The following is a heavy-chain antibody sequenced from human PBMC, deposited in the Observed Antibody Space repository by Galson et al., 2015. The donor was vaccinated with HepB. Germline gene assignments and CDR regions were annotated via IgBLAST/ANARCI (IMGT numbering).Heavy chain of an antibody. CDR1: GGSFSGYY. D-gene: IGHD2-2*01. V-gene: IGHV4-34*01. Sequence: SLTCVVSGGSFSGYYWSWIRQSPGKGLEWIGEIDQSGTTNFNPSLENRVTISVDAPKKQFSLQVTSVTAADTAVYFCARSTVGRFEYWGQGTPVTVSS. CDR3: ARSTVGRFEY. J-gene: IGHJ4*02. CDR2: IDQSGTT.